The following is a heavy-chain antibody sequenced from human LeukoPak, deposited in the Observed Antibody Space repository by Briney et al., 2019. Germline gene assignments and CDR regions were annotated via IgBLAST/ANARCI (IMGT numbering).Heavy chain of an antibody. V-gene: IGHV1-2*02. D-gene: IGHD4-17*01. CDR2: INPNSGGT. CDR1: GGTFSSYA. CDR3: AKMTTVTMFNY. Sequence: ASVKVSCKASGGTFSSYAISWVRQAPGQGLEWMGWINPNSGGTNYAQKFQGRVTMTRDTSISTAYMELSRLGSDDTAVYYCAKMTTVTMFNYWGQGTLVTVSS. J-gene: IGHJ4*02.